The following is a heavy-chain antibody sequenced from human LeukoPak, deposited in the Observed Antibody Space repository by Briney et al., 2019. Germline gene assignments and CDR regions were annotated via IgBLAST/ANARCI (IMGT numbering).Heavy chain of an antibody. D-gene: IGHD6-19*01. V-gene: IGHV3-74*01. J-gene: IGHJ4*02. CDR1: GFTFSSYW. CDR3: ARGNDGSGCEDY. CDR2: INSDGSST. Sequence: PGGSLRLSCAASGFTFSSYWMHWVRQAPGKGLVWVSHINSDGSSTRYADSVKGRFTISRDNAENTLYLQMNSLRAEDTAVYYCARGNDGSGCEDYWGRKTLVSVSS.